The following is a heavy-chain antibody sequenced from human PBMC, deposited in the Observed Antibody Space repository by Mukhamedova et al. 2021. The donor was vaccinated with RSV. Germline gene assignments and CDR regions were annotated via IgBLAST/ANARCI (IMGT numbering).Heavy chain of an antibody. D-gene: IGHD3-3*01. V-gene: IGHV1-69*01. J-gene: IGHJ1*01. CDR3: ARYFWSGYYLPYFQP. Sequence: QAPGQGLEWLGGFIPIFGTANFAQKFQGRVTITADESTSPAYMELSSLRSQDTAVYSCARYFWSGYYLPYFQPLGQGPLFTVSS. CDR2: FIPIFGTA.